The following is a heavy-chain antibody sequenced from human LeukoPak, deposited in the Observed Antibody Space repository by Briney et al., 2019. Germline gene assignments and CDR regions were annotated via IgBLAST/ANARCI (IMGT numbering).Heavy chain of an antibody. D-gene: IGHD5-18*01. CDR2: ISAYNGNT. CDR3: ARARGYSYGTDY. J-gene: IGHJ4*02. Sequence: ASVKVSCKASGYTFTSYGISWVRQAPGQGLEWMGWISAYNGNTNYAQKFQGSVTMTRDTSISTAYMELSRLRSDDTAVYYCARARGYSYGTDYWGQGTLVTVPS. V-gene: IGHV1-18*01. CDR1: GYTFTSYG.